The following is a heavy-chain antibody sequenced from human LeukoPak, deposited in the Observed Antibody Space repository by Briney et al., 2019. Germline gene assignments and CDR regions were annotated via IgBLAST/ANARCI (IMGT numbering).Heavy chain of an antibody. CDR2: ISAYNGNT. CDR1: VYTFTSYG. V-gene: IGHV1-18*01. D-gene: IGHD5-18*01. CDR3: ARGLRGYSYGSEDY. Sequence: GASVKVSCKASVYTFTSYGISWVRQAPGQGLEWMGWISAYNGNTNYAQKLQGRVTMTTDTSTSTAYMELRSLRSDDTAVYYCARGLRGYSYGSEDYWGQGTLVTVSS. J-gene: IGHJ4*02.